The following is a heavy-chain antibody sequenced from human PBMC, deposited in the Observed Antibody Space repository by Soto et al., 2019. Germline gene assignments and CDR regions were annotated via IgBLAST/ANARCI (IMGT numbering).Heavy chain of an antibody. CDR2: IYYSGST. CDR1: GGSISSYY. CDR3: ARDRGSSGWFDP. D-gene: IGHD6-6*01. Sequence: PSETLSVTCTVSGGSISSYYWSWIRQPPGKGLEWIGHIYYSGSTNYNPSLKSRVTISVDTSKNQFSLKLSSVTAADTAVYYCARDRGSSGWFDPWGQGTLVTVSS. J-gene: IGHJ5*01. V-gene: IGHV4-59*01.